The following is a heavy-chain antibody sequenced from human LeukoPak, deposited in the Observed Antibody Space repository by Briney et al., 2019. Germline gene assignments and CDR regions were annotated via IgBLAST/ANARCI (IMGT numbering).Heavy chain of an antibody. D-gene: IGHD1-7*01. CDR1: GGTFSGYY. CDR3: ARNRITGTTWFY. V-gene: IGHV4-34*01. Sequence: SETLSLTCAVYGGTFSGYYWSWIRQPPGKRLEWVGESNDSGGTNYNPSLKSRVTISADKSKNQVSLKLTSVTAADTAVYYCARNRITGTTWFYWGQGTLVTVSS. CDR2: SNDSGGT. J-gene: IGHJ4*02.